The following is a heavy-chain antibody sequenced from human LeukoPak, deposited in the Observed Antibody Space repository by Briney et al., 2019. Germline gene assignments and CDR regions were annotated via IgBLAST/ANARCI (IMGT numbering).Heavy chain of an antibody. V-gene: IGHV3-23*01. J-gene: IGHJ4*02. CDR2: ICTSGGST. CDR3: AIMHRYYGGSGYWVQ. Sequence: GGSLRLSRTASGCTFSSYAMSWVRQAPGKGLEWVSGICTSGGSTSYADPVKRRFTISRDNPRNPLYMQIHSRRDEDTAVYYCAIMHRYYGGSGYWVQGGQGTQVTVSS. D-gene: IGHD3-22*01. CDR1: GCTFSSYA.